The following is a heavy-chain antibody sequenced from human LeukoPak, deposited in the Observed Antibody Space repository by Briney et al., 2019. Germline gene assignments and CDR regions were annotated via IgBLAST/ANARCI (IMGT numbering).Heavy chain of an antibody. CDR1: GFTFSSYG. J-gene: IGHJ4*02. CDR2: ISGSDDST. CDR3: TKAKYYHLDY. Sequence: GGSLRLSCVASGFTFSSYGMSWVRQAPGKGLEWVSAISGSDDSTYYADSVRGRFTISRDVSKNTLLLQMNSLRAEDTALYYCTKAKYYHLDYWGQGTLVTVSS. D-gene: IGHD3-16*01. V-gene: IGHV3-23*01.